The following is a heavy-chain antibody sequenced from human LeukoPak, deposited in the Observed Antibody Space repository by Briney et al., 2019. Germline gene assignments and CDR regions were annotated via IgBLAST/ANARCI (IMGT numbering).Heavy chain of an antibody. D-gene: IGHD1-26*01. V-gene: IGHV1-2*02. J-gene: IGHJ4*02. Sequence: GASVKVSCKASGYTFTGYYMHWVRQAPGQGLEWMRWINPNSGGTNYAQKFQGRVTMTRDTSISTAYMELSRLRSDDTAVYYCARDLPVGSGSYNDDFDYWGQGTLVTVSS. CDR3: ARDLPVGSGSYNDDFDY. CDR2: INPNSGGT. CDR1: GYTFTGYY.